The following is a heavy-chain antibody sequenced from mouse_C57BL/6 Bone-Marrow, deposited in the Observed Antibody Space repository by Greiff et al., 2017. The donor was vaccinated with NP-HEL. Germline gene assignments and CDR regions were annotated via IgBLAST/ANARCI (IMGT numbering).Heavy chain of an antibody. D-gene: IGHD2-12*01. V-gene: IGHV1-81*01. CDR2: IYPRSGNT. CDR3: ARPLRPFDY. Sequence: VKLVESGAELARPGASVKLSCKASGYTFTSYGISWVKQRTGQGLEWIGEIYPRSGNTYYNEKFKGKATLTADKSSSTAYMELRSLTSEDSAVYFCARPLRPFDYWGQGTTLTVSS. J-gene: IGHJ2*01. CDR1: GYTFTSYG.